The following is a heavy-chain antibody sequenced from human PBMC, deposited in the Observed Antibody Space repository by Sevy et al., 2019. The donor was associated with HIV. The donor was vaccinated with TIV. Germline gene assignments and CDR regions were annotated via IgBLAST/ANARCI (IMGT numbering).Heavy chain of an antibody. CDR1: GFTFSDYY. CDR3: ARDHVKDGDLGDYYYYAMDV. V-gene: IGHV3-11*01. CDR2: ISGSDGTI. Sequence: GGSLRLSCAASGFTFSDYYMSWIRQAPGKGLEWISYISGSDGTIYYADSVKGRFTISRDNAKNSLQLQMNSLRAEDTAVYYCARDHVKDGDLGDYYYYAMDVWGQGTTVTVSS. D-gene: IGHD4-17*01. J-gene: IGHJ6*02.